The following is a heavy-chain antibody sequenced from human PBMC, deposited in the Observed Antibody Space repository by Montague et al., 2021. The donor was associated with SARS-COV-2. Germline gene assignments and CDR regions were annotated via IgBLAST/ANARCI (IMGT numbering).Heavy chain of an antibody. V-gene: IGHV3-30-3*01. Sequence: SLRLSCAASGFTFSSYGMHWVRQAPGKGLEWATLISYDGSNKYYADSVKGRFTISRDNSKNTLYLQMSSLRAEDTAVYYCVRESSIDEKGMGLDYWGQGT. CDR3: VRESSIDEKGMGLDY. CDR2: ISYDGSNK. J-gene: IGHJ4*02. CDR1: GFTFSSYG. D-gene: IGHD5-24*01.